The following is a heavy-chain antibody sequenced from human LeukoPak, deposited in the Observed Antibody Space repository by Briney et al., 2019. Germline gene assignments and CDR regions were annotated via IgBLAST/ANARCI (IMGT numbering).Heavy chain of an antibody. J-gene: IGHJ3*02. D-gene: IGHD5-24*01. Sequence: GASVKVSCKASGYTFISYDIHWVRQATAKGLEWMGWMNTNSGNTGYAQKFQGRVTMTRNTSISTAYMELSSMRSEDTAVYYCARSSGWLQFDAFDIWGQGTMVTVSS. V-gene: IGHV1-8*01. CDR1: GYTFISYD. CDR2: MNTNSGNT. CDR3: ARSSGWLQFDAFDI.